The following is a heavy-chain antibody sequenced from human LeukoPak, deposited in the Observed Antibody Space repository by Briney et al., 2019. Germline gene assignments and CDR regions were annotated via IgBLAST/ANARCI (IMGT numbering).Heavy chain of an antibody. J-gene: IGHJ4*02. CDR2: LHYSGSA. CDR1: GGSISSYY. CDR3: ARGVVVAASPDYFDY. V-gene: IGHV4-59*08. D-gene: IGHD2-15*01. Sequence: SETLSLTCTVSGGSISSYYWSWIRQPPGKGLEWIAYLHYSGSANYSPSLKSRVTISVDASKNQFSLKLSSVTAADTAVYYCARGVVVAASPDYFDYWGQGTLVTVSS.